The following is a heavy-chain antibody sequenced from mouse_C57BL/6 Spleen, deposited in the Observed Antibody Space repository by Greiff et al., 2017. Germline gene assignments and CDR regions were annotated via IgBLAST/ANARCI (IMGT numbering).Heavy chain of an antibody. CDR1: GYTFTSYW. J-gene: IGHJ2*01. V-gene: IGHV1-61*01. CDR3: SRYGDYDGIYGPHLDY. CDR2: IYPSDSET. Sequence: QVQLQQPGAELVRPGSSVKLSCKASGYTFTSYWMDWVKQRPGQGLEWIGNIYPSDSETHYNQKFKDKATLTVDKSSSTSYMQLSSLTSEDSAVYYCSRYGDYDGIYGPHLDYWGQGTTLTVSS. D-gene: IGHD2-4*01.